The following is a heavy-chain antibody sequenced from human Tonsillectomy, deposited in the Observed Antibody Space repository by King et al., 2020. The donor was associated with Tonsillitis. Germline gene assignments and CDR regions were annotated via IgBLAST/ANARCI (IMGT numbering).Heavy chain of an antibody. V-gene: IGHV4-59*01. Sequence: VQLQESGPGLVKPSETLSLTCTVSGGSISSYYWSWIRQPPGKGLEWVGYIYYSGSTNYNPPLKGLVTISVDTSKNQFSLKLSSVSAADTAVYYCARAGDYYDSSGYYGSYYFDYWGQGTLVTVSS. CDR3: ARAGDYYDSSGYYGSYYFDY. CDR1: GGSISSYY. J-gene: IGHJ4*02. D-gene: IGHD3-22*01. CDR2: IYYSGST.